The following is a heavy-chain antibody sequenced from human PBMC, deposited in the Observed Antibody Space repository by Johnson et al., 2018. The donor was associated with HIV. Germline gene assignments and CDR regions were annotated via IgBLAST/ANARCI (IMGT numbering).Heavy chain of an antibody. Sequence: QVQLVESGGGVVQPGRSLRLSCAASGFTFSLYAMHWVRQAPGKGLEWVAVISYDGSNKYYADSVKGRFTISRDNSKNTLYLQMNSLRAEDTAVYYCARDPRSSSWYYYSNDAFDIWGQGTMVTVSS. D-gene: IGHD6-13*01. J-gene: IGHJ3*02. CDR1: GFTFSLYA. CDR2: ISYDGSNK. V-gene: IGHV3-30-3*01. CDR3: ARDPRSSSWYYYSNDAFDI.